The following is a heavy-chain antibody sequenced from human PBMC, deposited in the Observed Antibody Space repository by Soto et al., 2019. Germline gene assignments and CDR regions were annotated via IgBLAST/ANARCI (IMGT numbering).Heavy chain of an antibody. CDR3: AKSGGKAPKYNWFDT. J-gene: IGHJ5*02. D-gene: IGHD3-10*01. Sequence: SETLSLTCAVYGGSFSGFYWSWIRQSPGKGLEWIGEINQNRNTKYHPSLESRVTISVDTSKNQFSLKLNSVTAADTAVYYCAKSGGKAPKYNWFDTWGQGTLVTVSS. CDR2: INQNRNT. CDR1: GGSFSGFY. V-gene: IGHV4-34*01.